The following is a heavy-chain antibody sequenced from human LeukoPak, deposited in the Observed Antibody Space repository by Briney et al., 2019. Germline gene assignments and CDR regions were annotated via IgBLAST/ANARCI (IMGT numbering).Heavy chain of an antibody. CDR1: GFPFSDFS. J-gene: IGHJ4*02. CDR2: TNSGGTTT. Sequence: GGSLRLSCATSGFPFSDFSMTWVRQAPGKGLEWISTTNSGGTTTYYAESVKGRFTISRDNFKNALYLQMSSLRVEDTAIYYCAKQTYARSLGEGGPGTLVTVSS. V-gene: IGHV3-23*01. CDR3: AKQTYARSLGE. D-gene: IGHD3-10*02.